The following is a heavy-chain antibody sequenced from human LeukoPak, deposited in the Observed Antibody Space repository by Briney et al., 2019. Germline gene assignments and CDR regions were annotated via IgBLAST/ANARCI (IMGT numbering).Heavy chain of an antibody. CDR3: ARAPYVSDY. CDR2: ISSSGSTI. D-gene: IGHD3-10*02. CDR1: GFTFSSYE. J-gene: IGHJ4*02. Sequence: PGGSLRLSCAASGFTFSSYEMHWVRQAPGKGLEWVSYISSSGSTIYYADSVKGRFTISRDNAKNSLYLQMNSLRAEDTAVYYCARAPYVSDYWGQGTLVTVSS. V-gene: IGHV3-48*03.